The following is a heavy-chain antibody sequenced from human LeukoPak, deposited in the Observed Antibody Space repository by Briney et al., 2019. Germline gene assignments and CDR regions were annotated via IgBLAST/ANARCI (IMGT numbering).Heavy chain of an antibody. J-gene: IGHJ3*02. D-gene: IGHD3-16*02. V-gene: IGHV4-39*07. CDR3: ARDQPDYDHVWGTYRQDAFDI. CDR2: IYYSGST. CDR1: GGSISSSSYY. Sequence: SETLSLTCTVSGGSISSSSYYWGWIRQAPGKGLEWIGSIYYSGSTYYNPSLKSRVTISVDTSKNQFSLKLSSLTAADTAMYYCARDQPDYDHVWGTYRQDAFDIWGQGTMVTVSS.